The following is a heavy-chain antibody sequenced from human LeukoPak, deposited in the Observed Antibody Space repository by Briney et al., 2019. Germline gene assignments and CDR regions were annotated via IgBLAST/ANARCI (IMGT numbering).Heavy chain of an antibody. CDR3: ARGGTTWHGFDS. CDR1: GFTFSSYA. CDR2: ISDAGAIT. Sequence: PGGPLRLSCAASGFTFSSYAMSWVRQAPGKGLEWVSGISDAGAITYYADSVKGRFTISRSQSTNTLYLQMDSLRAEDTSLYYCARGGTTWHGFDSWGQGTLVTVSS. V-gene: IGHV3-23*01. J-gene: IGHJ4*02. D-gene: IGHD1-14*01.